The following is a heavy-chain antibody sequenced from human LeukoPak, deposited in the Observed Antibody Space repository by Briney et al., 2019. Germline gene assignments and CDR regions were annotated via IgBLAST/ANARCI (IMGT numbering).Heavy chain of an antibody. D-gene: IGHD5-24*01. CDR2: ISGLKGTV. Sequence: GASVKVSCKTSGYAFTTYGISWVRQAPGQGLEWMGWISGLKGTVIYAQKLRGRLTMTTDMFTTTAYMDLRSLGPDDTAVYYCARDHVPRGDGYNYYEYWGQGTLVTVSS. J-gene: IGHJ4*02. CDR3: ARDHVPRGDGYNYYEY. CDR1: GYAFTTYG. V-gene: IGHV1-18*01.